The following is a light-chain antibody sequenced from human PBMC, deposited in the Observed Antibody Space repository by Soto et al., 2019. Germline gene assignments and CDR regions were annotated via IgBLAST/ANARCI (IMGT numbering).Light chain of an antibody. CDR3: SSYTSSSFVV. Sequence: QSALTQPASVSGSPGQSITISCTGTSRDVGGYNYVSWYQQHPGKAPKLMIYDVSNRPSGVSNRFSGSKSGNTASLTIYGLQAEDESDYYCSSYTSSSFVVFGGGTKLTV. J-gene: IGLJ2*01. V-gene: IGLV2-14*01. CDR1: SRDVGGYNY. CDR2: DVS.